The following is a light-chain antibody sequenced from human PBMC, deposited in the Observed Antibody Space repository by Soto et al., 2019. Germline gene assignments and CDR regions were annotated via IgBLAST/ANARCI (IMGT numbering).Light chain of an antibody. CDR3: KSDDSSLGGSCV. Sequence: KNGAGYDVHWYQPFLGTAPKLLIYDNDNRPSGVPDRFSASKSGTSASLAITGLQAEDAADCYCKSDDSSLGGSCVFGTGTKVT. J-gene: IGLJ1*01. CDR1: KNGAGYD. V-gene: IGLV1-40*01. CDR2: DND.